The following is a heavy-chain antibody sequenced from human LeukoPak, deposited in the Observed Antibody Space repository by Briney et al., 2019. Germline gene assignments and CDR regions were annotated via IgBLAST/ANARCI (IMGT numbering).Heavy chain of an antibody. CDR1: GFTFGDYA. CDR3: AKDFAAGTSYYFDS. J-gene: IGHJ4*02. Sequence: PGRSLRLSCAASGFTFGDYAMHWVRQAPGKGLEWVSGISWSSGTIGYADSVKGRFTISRDNAKNSLYLQMNSLRAEDTALYYCAKDFAAGTSYYFDSWGQGTLVTVSS. V-gene: IGHV3-9*01. D-gene: IGHD6-13*01. CDR2: ISWSSGTI.